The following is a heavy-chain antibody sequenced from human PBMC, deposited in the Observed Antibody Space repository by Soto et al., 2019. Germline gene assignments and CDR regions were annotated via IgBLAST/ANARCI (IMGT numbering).Heavy chain of an antibody. Sequence: ASVKVSCKASGGTFSSYAISWVRQAPGQGLEWMGGIIPIFGTANYAQKFQGRVTITADESTSTAYMELSSLRSEDTAMYYCARGHSTVAGTRSIVNWFDPWGQGTLVTVSS. CDR2: IIPIFGTA. J-gene: IGHJ5*02. V-gene: IGHV1-69*13. D-gene: IGHD6-19*01. CDR3: ARGHSTVAGTRSIVNWFDP. CDR1: GGTFSSYA.